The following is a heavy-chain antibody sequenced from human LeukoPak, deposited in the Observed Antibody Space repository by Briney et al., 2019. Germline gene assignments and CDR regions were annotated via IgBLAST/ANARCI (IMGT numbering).Heavy chain of an antibody. Sequence: PGGSLRLSCAPSGFTFSSYAMHWVRQAPGKGLDWVAVISYDGVKKYYADSVKGRFIISRDNSKNTLYLQMNSLRAEDTAVYYCARVYGDYGPFDYWGQGTLVTVSS. CDR3: ARVYGDYGPFDY. V-gene: IGHV3-30-3*01. J-gene: IGHJ4*02. D-gene: IGHD4-17*01. CDR1: GFTFSSYA. CDR2: ISYDGVKK.